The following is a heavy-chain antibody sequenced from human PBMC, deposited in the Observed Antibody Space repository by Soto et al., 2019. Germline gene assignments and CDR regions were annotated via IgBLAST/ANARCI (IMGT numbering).Heavy chain of an antibody. CDR2: ISSSSSYI. CDR1: GFTFSSYS. J-gene: IGHJ6*02. CDR3: ARDRRQFDYYYYGMDV. V-gene: IGHV3-21*01. Sequence: GGSLRLSCAASGFTFSSYSMNWVRQAPGKGLEWVSSISSSSSYIYYADSVKGRLTISRDNAKNSLYLQMNSLRAEDTAVYYCARDRRQFDYYYYGMDVWGQGTTVTVSS.